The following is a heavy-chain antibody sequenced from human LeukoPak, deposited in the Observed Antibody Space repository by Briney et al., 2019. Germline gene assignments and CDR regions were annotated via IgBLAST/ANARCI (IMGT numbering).Heavy chain of an antibody. V-gene: IGHV3-48*04. Sequence: GGSLRLSCAASGFTFSSYSMNWVRQAPGKGLEWVSFISTTSTTIYYADSVKGRFTISRDNAKNSLYLQMNSLRPEDTSVYFCAEDQKLQPFHYWGQGTLVTVSS. D-gene: IGHD1-1*01. CDR1: GFTFSSYS. J-gene: IGHJ4*02. CDR2: ISTTSTTI. CDR3: AEDQKLQPFHY.